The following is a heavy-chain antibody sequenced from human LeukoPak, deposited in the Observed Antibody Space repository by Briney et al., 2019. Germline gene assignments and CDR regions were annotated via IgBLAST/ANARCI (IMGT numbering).Heavy chain of an antibody. CDR3: ARDLPCYCDSSGYPPSPGMRWFHP. J-gene: IGHJ5*02. CDR1: GYTFTSYG. Sequence: GASLRVSCKASGYTFTSYGISWVRQGPGQGLEWMGWISAHNGNTNYAQKLQGRVTMTTDTSTSTAYMQLRSLRSDDTALYFCARDLPCYCDSSGYPPSPGMRWFHPWGRGTLVTVSS. CDR2: ISAHNGNT. V-gene: IGHV1-18*01. D-gene: IGHD3-22*01.